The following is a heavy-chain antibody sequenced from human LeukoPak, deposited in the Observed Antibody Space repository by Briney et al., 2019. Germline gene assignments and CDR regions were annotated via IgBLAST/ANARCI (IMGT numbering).Heavy chain of an antibody. Sequence: SETLSLTCTVSGGSINSGDYYWSWIRQPPGKGLEWIGYIYYSGSTYYNPSLNSRVTISVDTSKNQFSLKLSSVTAADTAVYYCARRGWAYFDYWGQGTLVTVSS. CDR2: IYYSGST. V-gene: IGHV4-30-4*02. J-gene: IGHJ4*02. D-gene: IGHD1-26*01. CDR3: ARRGWAYFDY. CDR1: GGSINSGDYY.